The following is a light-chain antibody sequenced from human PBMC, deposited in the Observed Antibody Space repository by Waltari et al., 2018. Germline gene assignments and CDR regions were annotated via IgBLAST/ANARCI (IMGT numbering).Light chain of an antibody. CDR3: CSYTRSSTYV. Sequence: QSALPQPASVSGSPGQSITISCTGTRSDIGTYPYLSWYQQYPGKAPKLMIYDVNKRPSGVSDRFSGSKSGNTASLTISGLQAEDEADYYCCSYTRSSTYVFGTGTQVTVL. CDR2: DVN. J-gene: IGLJ1*01. V-gene: IGLV2-14*01. CDR1: RSDIGTYPY.